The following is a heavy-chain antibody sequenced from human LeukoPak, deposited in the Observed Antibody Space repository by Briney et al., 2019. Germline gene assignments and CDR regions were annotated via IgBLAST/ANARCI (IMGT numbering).Heavy chain of an antibody. CDR2: MNPNSGNT. Sequence: ASVKVSCKASGYTFTSYDINWVRQATGQGLEWMGWMNPNSGNTGYAQKFQGRVTMTRNTSISTAYTELSSLRSEDTAVYYCARGYDSSGYYFHYWGQGTLVTVSS. D-gene: IGHD3-22*01. CDR3: ARGYDSSGYYFHY. J-gene: IGHJ4*02. CDR1: GYTFTSYD. V-gene: IGHV1-8*01.